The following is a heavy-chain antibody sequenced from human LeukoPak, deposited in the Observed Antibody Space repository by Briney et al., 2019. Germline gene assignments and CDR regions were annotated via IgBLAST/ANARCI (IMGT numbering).Heavy chain of an antibody. V-gene: IGHV1-18*01. Sequence: ASVKVSCKASGYTFSTYGFSWVRQAPGQGLEWMGWISAYNGDTNYAQNLQGRVTLTTDTSTSTAYMELRGPRSDDTAVYYCAGDYSGTYYGQYWGQGTLVTVSS. CDR1: GYTFSTYG. CDR2: ISAYNGDT. J-gene: IGHJ4*02. CDR3: AGDYSGTYYGQY. D-gene: IGHD1-26*01.